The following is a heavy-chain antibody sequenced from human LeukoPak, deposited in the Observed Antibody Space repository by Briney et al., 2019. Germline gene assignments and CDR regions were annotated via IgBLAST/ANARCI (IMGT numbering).Heavy chain of an antibody. D-gene: IGHD3-3*01. CDR1: GYTFTSYD. CDR3: ARGPYYDFWSGYNPPFDY. CDR2: MNPNSGNT. J-gene: IGHJ4*02. Sequence: GASVKVSCKASGYTFTSYDINWVRQATGQGLEWMGWMNPNSGNTGYAQKFQGRVTMTRNTSISTAYMELSSLRSEDTAVYYCARGPYYDFWSGYNPPFDYWGKGTLVTVSS. V-gene: IGHV1-8*01.